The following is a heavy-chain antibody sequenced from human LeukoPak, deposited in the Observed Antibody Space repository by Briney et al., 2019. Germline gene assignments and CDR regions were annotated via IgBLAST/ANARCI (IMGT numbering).Heavy chain of an antibody. CDR3: ASDSSGWYYYYYMDV. Sequence: ASVKVSCKASGYTFTGYYMHWVRQAPGQGLEWMAWIDPKSGATNYAQRFQGRVTMTRDTSISTAYMELSRLRSDDTAVYYCASDSSGWYYYYYMDVWGKGTTVTISS. J-gene: IGHJ6*03. CDR1: GYTFTGYY. CDR2: IDPKSGAT. D-gene: IGHD6-19*01. V-gene: IGHV1-2*02.